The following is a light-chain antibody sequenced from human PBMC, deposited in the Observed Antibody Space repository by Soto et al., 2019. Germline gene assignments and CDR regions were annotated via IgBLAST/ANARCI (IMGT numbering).Light chain of an antibody. J-gene: IGLJ3*02. CDR3: AAWDDSLNGWV. V-gene: IGLV1-44*01. CDR1: SSNIGSNT. CDR2: SNN. Sequence: QSVLTQPPSASGTPGQRVTISCSGSSSNIGSNTVNWYQQLPGTAPKLLMYSNNQRPSGVPDRFSGSKSGTSASLAISGLQSEEEADYYCAAWDDSLNGWVFGGGTKVTVL.